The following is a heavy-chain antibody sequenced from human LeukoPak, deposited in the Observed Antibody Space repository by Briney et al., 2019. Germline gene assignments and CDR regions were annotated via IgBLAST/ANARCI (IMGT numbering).Heavy chain of an antibody. CDR2: IYWDDDK. V-gene: IGHV2-5*02. CDR3: AHSRYYGSPGGMDV. J-gene: IGHJ6*02. CDR1: GFSLSTSGVG. D-gene: IGHD3-10*01. Sequence: SGPTLVKPPQTLTLTCTFSGFSLSTSGVGVGWIRQPPGKALEWLALIYWDDDKRYSPSLKSRLTITKDTSKNQVVLTMTNMDPVDTATYYCAHSRYYGSPGGMDVWGQGTTVTVSS.